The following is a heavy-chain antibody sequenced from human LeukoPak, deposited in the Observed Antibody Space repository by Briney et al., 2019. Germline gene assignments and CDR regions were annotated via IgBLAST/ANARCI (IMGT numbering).Heavy chain of an antibody. Sequence: PSETLSLTCTVSGGSISSYYGSWIRQPAGKGLEWIGRIYTSGSTNYNASLKSRVSMSVDTSKNQFSLKLSSVTAADTAVFYCARENSGSYREFDYWGQGTLVTVSS. CDR1: GGSISSYY. J-gene: IGHJ4*02. V-gene: IGHV4-4*07. D-gene: IGHD1-26*01. CDR3: ARENSGSYREFDY. CDR2: IYTSGST.